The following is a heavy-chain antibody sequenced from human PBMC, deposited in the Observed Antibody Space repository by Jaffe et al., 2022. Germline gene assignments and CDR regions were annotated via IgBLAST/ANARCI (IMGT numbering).Heavy chain of an antibody. V-gene: IGHV4-61*02. CDR1: GASIRSGGYY. Sequence: QVQLQESGPGLVKPSQTLSLTCTVSGASIRSGGYYWNWIRQPAGKELEWVGRIFASGHSDYNPSLKSRVTISIDTSRDQFSLKLSSVTAADTAVYYCARGEDRDYHNVGFDYWGQGTPVTVSS. D-gene: IGHD2-21*01. CDR2: IFASGHS. J-gene: IGHJ4*02. CDR3: ARGEDRDYHNVGFDY.